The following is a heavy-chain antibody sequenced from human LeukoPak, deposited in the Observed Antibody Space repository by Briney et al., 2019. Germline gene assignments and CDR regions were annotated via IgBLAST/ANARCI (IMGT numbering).Heavy chain of an antibody. CDR1: GFTFSYY. J-gene: IGHJ6*02. D-gene: IGHD3-22*01. V-gene: IGHV4-59*01. Sequence: GSLRLSCAASGFTFSYYWSWIRQPPGKGLEWIGYIYYSGSTIYNPSFKSRVTISVDTSKNQFSLKLSSVTAADTAVYYCASSRAYDSSGYYSHYYYYGMDVWGQGTTVTVSS. CDR2: IYYSGST. CDR3: ASSRAYDSSGYYSHYYYYGMDV.